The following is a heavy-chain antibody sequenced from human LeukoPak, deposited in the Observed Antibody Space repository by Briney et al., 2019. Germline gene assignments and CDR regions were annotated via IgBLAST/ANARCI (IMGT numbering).Heavy chain of an antibody. V-gene: IGHV1-18*01. CDR1: GYTFTSYG. J-gene: IGHJ4*02. D-gene: IGHD2-2*01. CDR3: ARDEGAYQLLSFDY. CDR2: ISAYNGNT. Sequence: ASVKVSCKASGYTFTSYGISWVRQAPGQGLEWMGWISAYNGNTNYAQKLQGRVTMTTDTSTSTAYMELRSLRSDDTAVYYCARDEGAYQLLSFDYWGQGTLVTVSS.